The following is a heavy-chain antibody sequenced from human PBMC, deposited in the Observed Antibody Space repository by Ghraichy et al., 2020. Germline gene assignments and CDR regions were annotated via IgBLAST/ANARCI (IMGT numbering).Heavy chain of an antibody. CDR1: GYSFTSYW. D-gene: IGHD3-10*01. Sequence: GESMNISCKGSGYSFTSYWIGWVRQMPGKGLEWMGIIYPSDSDTRYSPSFRGQVTISADKSISTAYLQWSSLKASDTAMYYCARVRAVRGEANSWGQGTLVTVSS. J-gene: IGHJ4*02. CDR3: ARVRAVRGEANS. CDR2: IYPSDSDT. V-gene: IGHV5-51*01.